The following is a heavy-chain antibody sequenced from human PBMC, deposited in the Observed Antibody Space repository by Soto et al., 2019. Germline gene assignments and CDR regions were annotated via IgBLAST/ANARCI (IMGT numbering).Heavy chain of an antibody. CDR3: AGGSTRTNYYSYYYMDV. J-gene: IGHJ6*03. CDR1: GGSISSSSYY. Sequence: SETLSLTCTVSGGSISSSSYYWGWIRQPPGKGLEWIGSIYYSGSTYYNPSLKSRVTISVDTSKNQFSLKLSSVTAADTAVYYCAGGSTRTNYYSYYYMDVWGKGTTVTVSS. CDR2: IYYSGST. D-gene: IGHD2-2*01. V-gene: IGHV4-39*01.